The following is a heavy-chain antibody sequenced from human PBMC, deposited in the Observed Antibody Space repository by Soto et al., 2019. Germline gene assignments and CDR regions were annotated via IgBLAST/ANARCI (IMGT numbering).Heavy chain of an antibody. CDR3: AKDLSGARWYYDALDV. Sequence: PGGSLRLSCEVSGFTFSTHGMHWVRQAPGKGLEWVAGTSYDGTNKYYVRSVQGRFTISRENSMKTLYLQMNSLRTEDTAVYYCAKDLSGARWYYDALDVWGQGTTVTVSS. D-gene: IGHD2-15*01. CDR1: GFTFSTHG. CDR2: TSYDGTNK. V-gene: IGHV3-30*18. J-gene: IGHJ6*02.